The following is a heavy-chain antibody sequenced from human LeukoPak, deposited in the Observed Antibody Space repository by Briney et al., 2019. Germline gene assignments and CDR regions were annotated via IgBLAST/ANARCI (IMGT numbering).Heavy chain of an antibody. Sequence: GGSLRLSCAASGFTFSSYSMNWVRQAPGKGLEWVSSISSSSSYIYYADSVKGRFTISRDNAKNSLYLQMNSLRAEDTAVYYCALRGYSYGLFDYWGQGTLVTVSS. CDR1: GFTFSSYS. V-gene: IGHV3-21*01. CDR3: ALRGYSYGLFDY. J-gene: IGHJ4*02. D-gene: IGHD5-18*01. CDR2: ISSSSSYI.